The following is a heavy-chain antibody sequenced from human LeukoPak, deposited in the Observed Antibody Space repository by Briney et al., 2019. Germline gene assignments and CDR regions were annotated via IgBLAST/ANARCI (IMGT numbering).Heavy chain of an antibody. Sequence: SVKVSCKASGGAFSYYAISWVRQAPGQGLEWMGRITPIFGTTNYAQKFQGRVTITTDESTSTAYMELSSLRSEDTAVYYCARPSRAYYYYYYMDVWGKGTTVTVSS. V-gene: IGHV1-69*05. J-gene: IGHJ6*03. CDR1: GGAFSYYA. CDR3: ARPSRAYYYYYYMDV. CDR2: ITPIFGTT.